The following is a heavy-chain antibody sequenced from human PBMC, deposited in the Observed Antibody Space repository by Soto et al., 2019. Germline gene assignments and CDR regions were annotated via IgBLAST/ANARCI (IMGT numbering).Heavy chain of an antibody. CDR2: ISSSSSTI. CDR1: GFTFSSYS. Sequence: GGSLRLSCAASGFTFSSYSMNWVRQAPGKGLEWVSYISSSSSTIYYADSVKGRITISRDNAKNSLYLQMNSLRDEDTAVYYCARDLHRFTMVRDYYYGMDVWGQGTTVTVSS. D-gene: IGHD3-10*01. CDR3: ARDLHRFTMVRDYYYGMDV. V-gene: IGHV3-48*02. J-gene: IGHJ6*02.